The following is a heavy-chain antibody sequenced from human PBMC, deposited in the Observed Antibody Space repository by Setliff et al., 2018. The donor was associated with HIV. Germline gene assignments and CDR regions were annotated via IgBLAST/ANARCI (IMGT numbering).Heavy chain of an antibody. J-gene: IGHJ2*01. CDR3: ARAAYSGTYVWEPATDL. D-gene: IGHD1-26*01. Sequence: SETLSLTCSVSGGSIRSGSYYWSWIRQPAGKGLEWIGHIYSTGGTRYNPSLESRLTVLVDTSRNQFSLNLSSVTAADTAVYYCARAAYSGTYVWEPATDLWGRGTLVTVSS. CDR1: GGSIRSGSYY. V-gene: IGHV4-61*09. CDR2: IYSTGGT.